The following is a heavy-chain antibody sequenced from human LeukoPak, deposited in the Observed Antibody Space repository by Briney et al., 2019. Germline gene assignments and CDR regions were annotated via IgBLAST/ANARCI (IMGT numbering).Heavy chain of an antibody. CDR2: NSGGT. V-gene: IGHV4-39*01. Sequence: PSETLSLTCTVSGGSISGSSYYWGWIRQPPGKGLEWIGSNSGGTYYNPSLKSRVTISVDTSKNQFSLKLNSVTATDTAVYYCARHYGPWGQGTLVTVSS. J-gene: IGHJ4*02. D-gene: IGHD3-10*01. CDR1: GGSISGSSYY. CDR3: ARHYGP.